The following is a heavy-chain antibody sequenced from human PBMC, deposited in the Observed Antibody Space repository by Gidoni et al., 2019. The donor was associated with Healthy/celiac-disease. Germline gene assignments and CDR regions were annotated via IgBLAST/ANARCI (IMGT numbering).Heavy chain of an antibody. CDR1: GYSFPSYW. D-gene: IGHD6-13*01. CDR2: IYPGDSDT. V-gene: IGHV5-51*01. J-gene: IGHJ5*02. Sequence: EVQLVQSGAEVKKPGQSLKIYGTGSGYSFPSYWNGWVRQMPGKGLEWMGIIYPGDSDTRYSPSFQGQVTISADKSISTAYLQWSSLKASDTAMYYCARRESSSWTWWFDPWGQGTLVTVSS. CDR3: ARRESSSWTWWFDP.